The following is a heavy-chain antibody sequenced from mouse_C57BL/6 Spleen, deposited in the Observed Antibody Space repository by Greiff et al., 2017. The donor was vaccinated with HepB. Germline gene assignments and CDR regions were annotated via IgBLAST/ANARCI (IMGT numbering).Heavy chain of an antibody. CDR3: ASSTWYFDV. V-gene: IGHV5-17*01. D-gene: IGHD5-1*01. J-gene: IGHJ1*03. CDR1: GFTFSDYG. CDR2: ISSGSSTI. Sequence: VQLKESGGGLVKPGGSLKLSCAASGFTFSDYGMHWVRQAPEKGLEWVAYISSGSSTIYYADTVKGRFTISRDNAKNTLFLQMTSLRSEDTAMYYCASSTWYFDVWGTGTTVTVSS.